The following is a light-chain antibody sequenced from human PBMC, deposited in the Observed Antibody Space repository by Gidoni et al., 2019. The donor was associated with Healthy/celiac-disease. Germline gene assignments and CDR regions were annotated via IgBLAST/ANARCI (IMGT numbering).Light chain of an antibody. CDR1: QSVSSSY. CDR3: QQYGSSPWT. Sequence: LVFTQSPGTLSLSPGERATLSCRASQSVSSSYLAWYQQKPGQAPRLLIYGASSRATGIPDRCSGSGSGTDFTITISRLEPEDFAVYYCQQYGSSPWTFGQGTKVEIK. CDR2: GAS. V-gene: IGKV3-20*01. J-gene: IGKJ1*01.